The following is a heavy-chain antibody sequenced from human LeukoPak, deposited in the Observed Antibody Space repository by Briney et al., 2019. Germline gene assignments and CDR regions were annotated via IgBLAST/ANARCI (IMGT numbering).Heavy chain of an antibody. D-gene: IGHD3-10*01. Sequence: GGSLRLSCAASGFTFRRRGMSWVRQAPGKGLEWVSSISGSGGSTFYGDSVKGRFTISRDNSKNTLYLQMNSLRAEDTAVYYCATPAPHGSDPSLYCYYMDVWGKGTTVTISS. J-gene: IGHJ6*03. CDR2: ISGSGGST. CDR3: ATPAPHGSDPSLYCYYMDV. V-gene: IGHV3-23*01. CDR1: GFTFRRRG.